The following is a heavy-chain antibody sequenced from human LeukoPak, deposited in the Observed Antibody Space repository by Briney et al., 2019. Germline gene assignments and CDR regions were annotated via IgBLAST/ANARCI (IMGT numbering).Heavy chain of an antibody. J-gene: IGHJ5*02. CDR3: ATTSLGYCSSTSCGWFDP. D-gene: IGHD2-2*01. Sequence: ASVKVSCKVSGYTLTELSMHWVRQAPGKGLEWMGGFDPEDGETIYAQKFQGRVTMTEDTSTDTAYMELSSLRSEDTAVYYCATTSLGYCSSTSCGWFDPWGQGTLVTVSS. V-gene: IGHV1-24*01. CDR2: FDPEDGET. CDR1: GYTLTELS.